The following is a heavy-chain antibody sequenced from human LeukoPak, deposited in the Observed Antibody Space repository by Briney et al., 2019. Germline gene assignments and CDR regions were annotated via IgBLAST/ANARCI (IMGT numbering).Heavy chain of an antibody. V-gene: IGHV3-33*01. J-gene: IGHJ4*02. CDR2: IWYDGSNK. Sequence: PGRSLRLSCAASEFTFSYYGMHWVRQAPGKGLEWVAVIWYDGSNKYYADSVKGRFTISRDNSKDTLYLQMNSLRAEDTAAYYCARETNDYGDFLDYWGQGTLVTVSS. CDR3: ARETNDYGDFLDY. CDR1: EFTFSYYG. D-gene: IGHD4-17*01.